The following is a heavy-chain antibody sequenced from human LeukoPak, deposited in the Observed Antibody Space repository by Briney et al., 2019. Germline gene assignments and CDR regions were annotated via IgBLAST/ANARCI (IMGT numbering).Heavy chain of an antibody. CDR2: IRYDGSNK. V-gene: IGHV3-30*02. J-gene: IGHJ6*03. D-gene: IGHD1-26*01. CDR3: AKDGDTMSGTYYYDMDV. CDR1: GFTFSSYA. Sequence: GGSLRLSCAASGFTFSSYAMHWVRQAPGKGLEWVAFIRYDGSNKYYADSVKGRFTISRDNSKNTLYLQMNSLRGEDTAVYYCAKDGDTMSGTYYYDMDVWGKGTTVTIS.